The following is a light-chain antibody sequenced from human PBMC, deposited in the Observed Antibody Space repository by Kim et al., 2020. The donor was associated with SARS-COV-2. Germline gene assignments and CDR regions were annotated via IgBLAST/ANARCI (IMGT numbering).Light chain of an antibody. J-gene: IGLJ3*02. CDR3: QTWGSGVWV. V-gene: IGLV4-69*01. Sequence: ASVKPTCTLPTWQSNNAIAWHQQQPGKGPRYLMKFNSDGSHTKGDGIPDRFSGSRSGAERYLTISSLQSEDEADYYCQTWGSGVWVFGGGTQLTVL. CDR1: TWQSNNA. CDR2: FNSDGSH.